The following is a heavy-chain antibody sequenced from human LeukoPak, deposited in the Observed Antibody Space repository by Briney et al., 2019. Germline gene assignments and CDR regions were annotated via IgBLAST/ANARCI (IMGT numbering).Heavy chain of an antibody. CDR1: GDIVSSNSAA. Sequence: SQTLSLTCALSGDIVSSNSAAWDWIRQSPSRGLEWLGRTYYRSKLYNDYAVSVKSRITINPDTSKNQFSLQLNSVTPEDTAVYYCARDEGIAARPAPAYYYYMDVWGKGTTVTVSS. CDR2: TYYRSKLYN. V-gene: IGHV6-1*01. CDR3: ARDEGIAARPAPAYYYYMDV. J-gene: IGHJ6*03. D-gene: IGHD6-6*01.